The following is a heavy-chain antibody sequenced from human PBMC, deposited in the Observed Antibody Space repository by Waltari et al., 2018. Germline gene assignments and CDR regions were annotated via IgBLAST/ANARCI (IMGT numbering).Heavy chain of an antibody. J-gene: IGHJ4*02. CDR3: ARDSRGGLFFDY. CDR1: GFTVSRNY. CDR2: IFSDGRT. Sequence: EVQLVESGVGFIQSGGSRRLSRGASGFTVSRNYMSWVCQAPGKGLEWVSVIFSDGRTYYADSVKGRFTISRDNSKNTLYLQINSLRAEDTAVYYCARDSRGGLFFDYWGQGTLVTVSS. V-gene: IGHV3-53*01.